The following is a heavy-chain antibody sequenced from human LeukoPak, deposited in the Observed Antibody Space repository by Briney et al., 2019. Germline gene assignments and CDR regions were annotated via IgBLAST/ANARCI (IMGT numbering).Heavy chain of an antibody. Sequence: ASVKVSCKASGYTFTSYYMHWVRQTPGQGLEWMGIINPSGGSTSYAQKFQGRVTMTRDTSTSTVYMELSSMRSEDTAVYYCARDPDTAMVRYWDFDLWGRGTLVTVSS. CDR2: INPSGGST. CDR1: GYTFTSYY. CDR3: ARDPDTAMVRYWDFDL. J-gene: IGHJ2*01. D-gene: IGHD5-18*01. V-gene: IGHV1-46*01.